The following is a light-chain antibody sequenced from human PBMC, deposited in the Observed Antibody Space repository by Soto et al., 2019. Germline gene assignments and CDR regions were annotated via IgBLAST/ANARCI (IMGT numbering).Light chain of an antibody. CDR1: TGAVTSGHY. CDR2: DTS. CDR3: LLSHSGARPGNWV. Sequence: QAVVTQEPSLTVSPGGTVTLTCGSSTGAVTSGHYPYWFQQKPGQAPRTLIYDTSNKHSWTPARFSGSLLGGKAALTLSGAQPEDEAEYYCLLSHSGARPGNWVFGGGTPLTVL. J-gene: IGLJ3*02. V-gene: IGLV7-46*01.